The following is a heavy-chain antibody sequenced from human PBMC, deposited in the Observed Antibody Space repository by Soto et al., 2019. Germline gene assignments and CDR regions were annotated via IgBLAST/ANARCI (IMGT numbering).Heavy chain of an antibody. Sequence: LSLTCTVSGGSISSYYWSWIRQPPGKGLEWIGYIYYSGSTNYNPSLKSRVTISVDTSKNQFSLKLSSVTAADTAVYYCAREGGNTVTTDVKWFDPWGQGTLVTVSS. V-gene: IGHV4-59*01. CDR2: IYYSGST. J-gene: IGHJ5*02. CDR1: GGSISSYY. CDR3: AREGGNTVTTDVKWFDP. D-gene: IGHD4-17*01.